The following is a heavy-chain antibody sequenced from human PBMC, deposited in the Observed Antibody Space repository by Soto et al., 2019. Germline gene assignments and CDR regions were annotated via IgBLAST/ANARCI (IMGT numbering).Heavy chain of an antibody. D-gene: IGHD3-10*01. CDR3: AKGVDVLLWFGENTPLGGMDV. CDR2: ISGSGGST. V-gene: IGHV3-23*01. J-gene: IGHJ6*02. CDR1: GFTFSTYA. Sequence: HPGGSLRLSCAASGFTFSTYAMSWVRQAPGKGLEWVSAISGSGGSTYYADSVKGRFTLSRDNSKNTLYLQMNTLRAEDTAVYYCAKGVDVLLWFGENTPLGGMDVWGQGTTVTVSS.